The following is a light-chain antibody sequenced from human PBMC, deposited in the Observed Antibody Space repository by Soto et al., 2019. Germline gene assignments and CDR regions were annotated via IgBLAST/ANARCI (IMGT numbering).Light chain of an antibody. J-gene: IGKJ4*01. CDR3: QQYGRSYT. CDR1: QSPNTNY. Sequence: EIVLTQSPGTLSLSPGERATLSCRASQSPNTNYLAWYQQRPGQAPRLLIFGASNRATDVPDRFSGSGSGTDFTLTITRLEPEDFAVYYCQQYGRSYTFGGGTKVDIK. CDR2: GAS. V-gene: IGKV3-20*01.